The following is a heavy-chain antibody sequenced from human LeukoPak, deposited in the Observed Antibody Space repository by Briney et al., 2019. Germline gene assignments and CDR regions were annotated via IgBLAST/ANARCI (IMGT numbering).Heavy chain of an antibody. CDR3: ARDYSRDIVVVVAAWTSGAFDL. V-gene: IGHV3-21*01. D-gene: IGHD2-15*01. CDR1: GFTFSSYG. Sequence: GGSLRLSCAASGFTFSSYGMNWVRQAPGKGLEWVSFITSSSNYIYYADSVKGRFTISRDNAKNSLYLQMNSLRAEDTAVYYCARDYSRDIVVVVAAWTSGAFDLWGRGTLVTVSS. CDR2: ITSSSNYI. J-gene: IGHJ2*01.